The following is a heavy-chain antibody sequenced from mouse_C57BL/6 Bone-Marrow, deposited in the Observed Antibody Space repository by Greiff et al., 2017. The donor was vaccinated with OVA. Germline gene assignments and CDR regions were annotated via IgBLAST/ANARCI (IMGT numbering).Heavy chain of an antibody. V-gene: IGHV1-43*01. CDR2: INPSTGGT. D-gene: IGHD1-1*01. CDR1: GYSFTGYY. CDR3: ARGGSRAALDY. Sequence: VQLQQSGPELVKPGASVKISCKASGYSFTGYYMHWVKQSSEKSLEWIGEINPSTGGTSYNQKFKGKATLTVDKSSSTAYMQLKSLTSEDSAVYYCARGGSRAALDYWGQGTTLTVSS. J-gene: IGHJ2*01.